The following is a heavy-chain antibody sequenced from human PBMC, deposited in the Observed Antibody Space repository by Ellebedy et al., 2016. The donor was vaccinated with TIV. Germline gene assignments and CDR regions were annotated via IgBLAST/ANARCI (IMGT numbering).Heavy chain of an antibody. CDR1: GGSISSNNCY. V-gene: IGHV4-39*01. Sequence: SETLSLXCTVSGGSISSNNCYWGWIRQPPGKGLEWIGNIYYSGYTYYNPSLKSRVTISVDTSKNHFSLKLTSVTAADTAVYYCARPKGRGARDAFDIWGPGTMVTISS. D-gene: IGHD3-10*01. J-gene: IGHJ3*02. CDR2: IYYSGYT. CDR3: ARPKGRGARDAFDI.